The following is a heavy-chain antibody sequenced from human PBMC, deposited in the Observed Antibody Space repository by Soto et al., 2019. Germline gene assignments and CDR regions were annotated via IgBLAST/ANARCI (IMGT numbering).Heavy chain of an antibody. CDR3: ATSYGSGSTHFDS. J-gene: IGHJ4*02. V-gene: IGHV1-69*02. CDR1: GGTFNSYT. CDR2: VNPIVGMS. Sequence: QVQLVQSGAEVKKPGSSVKVSCTASGGTFNSYTLNWVRQAPGQRLEWVGRVNPIVGMSSSASKFQGRVTMTADQATSKAYMEPTGLKTEDTAVYYCATSYGSGSTHFDSWGQGPLVTVSS. D-gene: IGHD3-10*01.